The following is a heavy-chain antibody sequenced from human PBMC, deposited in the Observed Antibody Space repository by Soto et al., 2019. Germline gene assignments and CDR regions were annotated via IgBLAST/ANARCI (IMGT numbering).Heavy chain of an antibody. Sequence: GESLKISGKGSGYSFTSYWISWVRQMPGKGLEWMGRIDPSDSYTNYSPSFQGHVTISADKSISTAYLQWSSLKASDTAMYYCARHAGDYYYYGMDVWGQGTTVTVSS. J-gene: IGHJ6*02. D-gene: IGHD2-2*01. CDR1: GYSFTSYW. V-gene: IGHV5-10-1*01. CDR3: ARHAGDYYYYGMDV. CDR2: IDPSDSYT.